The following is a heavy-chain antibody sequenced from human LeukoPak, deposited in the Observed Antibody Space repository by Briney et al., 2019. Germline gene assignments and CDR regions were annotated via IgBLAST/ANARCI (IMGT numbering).Heavy chain of an antibody. CDR1: GGSFSGYY. J-gene: IGHJ6*02. V-gene: IGHV4-34*01. D-gene: IGHD6-19*01. CDR2: INHSGST. Sequence: SETLSLTCAVYGGSFSGYYWSWIRQPPGKGLEWIGEINHSGSTNYNPSLKSRVTISVDTSKNQFSLKLSSVTAADTAVYYCARDRWGDISGPSRYYGMDVWGQGTTVTVSS. CDR3: ARDRWGDISGPSRYYGMDV.